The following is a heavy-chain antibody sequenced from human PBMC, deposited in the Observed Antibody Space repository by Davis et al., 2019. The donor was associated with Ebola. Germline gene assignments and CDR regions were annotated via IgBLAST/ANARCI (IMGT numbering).Heavy chain of an antibody. CDR2: IIPIFGTA. Sequence: AASVPVSCKASVGTFSSYAISWVRQAPGQGLEWMGGIIPIFGTANYAQKFQGRVTITADESTSTAYMELSSLRSEDTAVYYCARVRSSGWYKVQFAFDYWGQGTLVTVSS. CDR1: VGTFSSYA. CDR3: ARVRSSGWYKVQFAFDY. D-gene: IGHD6-19*01. V-gene: IGHV1-69*13. J-gene: IGHJ4*02.